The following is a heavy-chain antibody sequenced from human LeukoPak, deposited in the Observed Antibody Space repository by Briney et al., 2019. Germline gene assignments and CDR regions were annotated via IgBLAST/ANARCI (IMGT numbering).Heavy chain of an antibody. J-gene: IGHJ4*02. CDR2: IYGGGST. V-gene: IGHV3-66*01. CDR3: ARGGSSSWFFDY. D-gene: IGHD6-13*01. CDR1: GFTVSSNY. Sequence: PGGSLRLSCAASGFTVSSNYMSWVRQAPGKGLEWVSVIYGGGSTYYADSVKGRFTISRDNSKNTLYLQMNNLRAEDTAVYYCARGGSSSWFFDYWGQGALVTVSS.